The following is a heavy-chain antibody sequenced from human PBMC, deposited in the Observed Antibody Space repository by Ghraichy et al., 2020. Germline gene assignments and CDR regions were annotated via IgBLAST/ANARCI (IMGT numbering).Heavy chain of an antibody. D-gene: IGHD2-2*02. Sequence: SETLSLTCTVSGGSISSYYWSWIRQPPGKGLEWIGYIYYSGSTNYNPSLKSRVTISVDTSKNQFSLKLSSVTAADTAVYYCARELPGRAAISAFDIWGQGTMVTVSS. CDR3: ARELPGRAAISAFDI. CDR1: GGSISSYY. V-gene: IGHV4-59*01. CDR2: IYYSGST. J-gene: IGHJ3*02.